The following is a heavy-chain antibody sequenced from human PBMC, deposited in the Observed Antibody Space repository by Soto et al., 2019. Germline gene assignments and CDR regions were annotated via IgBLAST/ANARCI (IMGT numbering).Heavy chain of an antibody. CDR2: ISGSGGST. CDR3: AKDGCTNGVCYLFDY. CDR1: GVTFSSYA. Sequence: XGSLELSCAASGVTFSSYAMSWVRQAPGKGLEWVSAISGSGGSTYYADSVKGRFTISRDNSKNTLYLQMNSLRAEDTAVYYCAKDGCTNGVCYLFDYWGQGSLVTVSS. V-gene: IGHV3-23*01. D-gene: IGHD2-8*01. J-gene: IGHJ4*02.